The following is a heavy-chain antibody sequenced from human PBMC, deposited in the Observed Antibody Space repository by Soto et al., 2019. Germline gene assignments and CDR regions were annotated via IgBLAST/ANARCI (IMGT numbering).Heavy chain of an antibody. D-gene: IGHD2-15*01. CDR2: ISTYNGNA. Sequence: AAVTVSRQPAGYSFTSYGIRRVRQAPGQPLDWMGWISTYNGNAKYAQDVQGRATMTTDTSTSTAYMELRSRRCDDTAMYYCARFSGGSYNTYYFYYGMDVWGQGTTVTVSS. CDR1: GYSFTSYG. J-gene: IGHJ6*02. CDR3: ARFSGGSYNTYYFYYGMDV. V-gene: IGHV1-18*04.